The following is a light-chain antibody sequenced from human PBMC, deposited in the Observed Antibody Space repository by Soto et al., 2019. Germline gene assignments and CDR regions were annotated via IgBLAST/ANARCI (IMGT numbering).Light chain of an antibody. CDR2: GAS. J-gene: IGKJ3*01. V-gene: IGKV3-20*01. CDR1: ESVSGTY. Sequence: VLTQSPGTLSLSPGERATLSCRASESVSGTYVAWYQQTPGQAPRLLISGASNRATGIPDRFAASGSGTDFNLTISGLEPEDSAVYFCQQDGRSPTTFGPGTKVEIK. CDR3: QQDGRSPTT.